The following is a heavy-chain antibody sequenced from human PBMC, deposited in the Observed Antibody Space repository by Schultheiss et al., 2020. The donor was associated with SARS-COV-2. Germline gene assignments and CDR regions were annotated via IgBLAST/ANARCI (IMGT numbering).Heavy chain of an antibody. CDR3: ARDLDCSSTSCSPP. J-gene: IGHJ5*02. V-gene: IGHV3-74*03. CDR1: GFTLSRHW. CDR2: INGDGRST. D-gene: IGHD2-2*01. Sequence: GGSLRLSCSASGFTLSRHWMNWVRQVPGKGLVWVSRINGDGRSTSYADSVKGRFTISRDNAKNTLYLQMGSLRTEDMAVYYCARDLDCSSTSCSPPWGQGTLVTVSS.